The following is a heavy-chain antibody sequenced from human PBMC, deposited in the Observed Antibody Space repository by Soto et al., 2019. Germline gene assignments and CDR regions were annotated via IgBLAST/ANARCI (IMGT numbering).Heavy chain of an antibody. V-gene: IGHV1-18*01. CDR1: GYTFTSYG. J-gene: IGHJ3*02. D-gene: IGHD2-2*01. CDR2: ISAYNSNT. CDR3: ARESVLSDRSSMAFDI. Sequence: ASVKVSCKASGYTFTSYGISWVRQAPGQGLEWMGWISAYNSNTNYAQKLQGRVTMTTDTSTSTAYMELRSLRSDDTAVYYCARESVLSDRSSMAFDIWGQGTMVTVSS.